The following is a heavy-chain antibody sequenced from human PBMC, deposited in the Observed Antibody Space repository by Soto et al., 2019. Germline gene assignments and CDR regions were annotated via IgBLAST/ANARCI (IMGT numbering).Heavy chain of an antibody. D-gene: IGHD6-19*01. CDR3: AKLDGYAGTSGWLDY. CDR1: GGTFSSYA. J-gene: IGHJ4*02. V-gene: IGHV1-69*01. Sequence: QVQLVQSGAEVKKPGSSVKVSCKVSGGTFSSYAISWVRLAPGEGLEWLGGIVPIFRRIDYAQKFQDRVTITADESTSTAHMELSSLRSDDTAVYYCAKLDGYAGTSGWLDYWDQGTQVTVSP. CDR2: IVPIFRRI.